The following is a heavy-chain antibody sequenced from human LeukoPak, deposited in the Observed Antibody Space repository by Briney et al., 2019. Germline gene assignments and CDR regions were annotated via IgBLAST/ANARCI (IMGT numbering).Heavy chain of an antibody. CDR1: GGSVSGYY. D-gene: IGHD6-19*01. J-gene: IGHJ5*02. CDR3: ARGGSKQWLVDAS. Sequence: PSETLSLTCTVSGGSVSGYYWSWIRQPPGKGLEWIGYIHYSGSTNYNPSLKSRVTISVDTSKNQFSLKLSSVTAADTAIYYCARGGSKQWLVDASWGQGTLVTVSS. CDR2: IHYSGST. V-gene: IGHV4-59*02.